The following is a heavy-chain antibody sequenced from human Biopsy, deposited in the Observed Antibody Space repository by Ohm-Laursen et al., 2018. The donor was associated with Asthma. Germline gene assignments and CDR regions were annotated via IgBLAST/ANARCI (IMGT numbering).Heavy chain of an antibody. CDR2: ISPIFGSI. CDR1: GGTLNNYA. Sequence: SSVKVSCKSSGGTLNNYAINWVRQAPGQGLEWMGGISPIFGSIKYAQKFQDRVTISADVFRNTVHLELSSLRSEDTAVLYCAKARCYYFYCDMEVWGQETTVTVSS. J-gene: IGHJ6*02. V-gene: IGHV1-69*01. D-gene: IGHD3-3*01. CDR3: AKARCYYFYCDMEV.